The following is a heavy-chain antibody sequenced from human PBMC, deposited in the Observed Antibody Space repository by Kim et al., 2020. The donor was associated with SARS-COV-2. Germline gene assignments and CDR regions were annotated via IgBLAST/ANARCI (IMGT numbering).Heavy chain of an antibody. CDR3: ASTWFGELTTTNFDY. Sequence: ASVKGRFTISRDNAKNSLYLQMNSLRAEDTAVYYCASTWFGELTTTNFDYWGQGTLVTVSS. D-gene: IGHD3-10*01. J-gene: IGHJ4*02. V-gene: IGHV3-21*01.